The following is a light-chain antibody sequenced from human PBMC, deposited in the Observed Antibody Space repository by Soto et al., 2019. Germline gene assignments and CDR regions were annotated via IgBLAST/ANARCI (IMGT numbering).Light chain of an antibody. CDR1: QSVRSD. CDR2: GAS. Sequence: EIVMTQPPATLSVSPGERATRSCRASQSVRSDLACYQQGPGQTPKLLIYGASTRVPGIPARFSGSRSGTEFTLTIDNLQAEDFAVYYCQHYYTWPRSFGGGTKVEI. CDR3: QHYYTWPRS. V-gene: IGKV3-15*01. J-gene: IGKJ4*01.